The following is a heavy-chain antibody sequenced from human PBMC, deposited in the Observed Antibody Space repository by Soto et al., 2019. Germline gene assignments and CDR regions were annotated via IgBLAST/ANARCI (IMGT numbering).Heavy chain of an antibody. CDR2: ISAYNGNT. V-gene: IGHV1-18*01. J-gene: IGHJ4*02. D-gene: IGHD3-22*01. CDR3: ARGILPYYYDNSGPQPFDY. Sequence: GASVKVSCKASGYTFTSYDISWVRQAPGQGLEWLGWISAYNGNTIYAQKLQGRVTMTADTFTSTAYMELRSLRSDDTAVYYCARGILPYYYDNSGPQPFDYWGQGTLVTVSS. CDR1: GYTFTSYD.